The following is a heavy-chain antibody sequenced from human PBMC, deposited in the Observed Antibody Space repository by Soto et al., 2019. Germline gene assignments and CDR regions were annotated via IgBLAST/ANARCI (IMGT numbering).Heavy chain of an antibody. CDR3: ANRPCAVNDLEDLDY. Sequence: GGSLILSCATSGFPFYVYGMTWVRQAPGKGLEWVANINKDGSEKFYVDSVKGRFTTSRDNAKNSLFLQMNSLRAEDTAGYYCANRPCAVNDLEDLDYWGQGA. CDR2: INKDGSEK. V-gene: IGHV3-7*03. D-gene: IGHD3-16*01. J-gene: IGHJ4*02. CDR1: GFPFYVYG.